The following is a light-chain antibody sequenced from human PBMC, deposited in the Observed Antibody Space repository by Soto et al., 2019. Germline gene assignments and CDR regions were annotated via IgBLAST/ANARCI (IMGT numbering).Light chain of an antibody. CDR3: MQVLQNPLA. CDR1: QSLLHSNGHTY. CDR2: LGS. Sequence: DIVMTQSPLSLPVTPGEPASISCRSSQSLLHSNGHTYLQWYLQKPGQSPQLLIYLGSNRASGVPDRFSGSGSGTDFTLKISRVEAEDVGVYYCMQVLQNPLAFGQGTRLEI. J-gene: IGKJ5*01. V-gene: IGKV2-28*01.